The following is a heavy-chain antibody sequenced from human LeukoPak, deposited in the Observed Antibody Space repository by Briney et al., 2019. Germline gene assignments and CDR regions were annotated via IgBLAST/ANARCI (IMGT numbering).Heavy chain of an antibody. CDR2: IIPILGIA. CDR1: GGTFSSYA. Sequence: SVKVSCKASGGTFSSYAISWERQAPGQGLEWMGRIIPILGIANYAQKFQGRVTITADKSTSTAYMELSSLRSEDTAVYYCAREYYYDSSGFNWGDFDYWGQGTLVTVSS. CDR3: AREYYYDSSGFNWGDFDY. D-gene: IGHD3-22*01. V-gene: IGHV1-69*04. J-gene: IGHJ4*02.